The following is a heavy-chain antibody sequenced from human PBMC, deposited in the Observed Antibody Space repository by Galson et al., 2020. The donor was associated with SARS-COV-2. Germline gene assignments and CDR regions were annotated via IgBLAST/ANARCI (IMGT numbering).Heavy chain of an antibody. Sequence: GGSLRLSCAASGFTFSSYAMSWVRQAPGKGLEWVSTISGSGHSTYYADSVKGRFTISRDNSKNTLSLQMNSLRAEDTAVYYCATRYYYDSGGYLRSLPPDFWGQGNLVTVSS. CDR1: GFTFSSYA. D-gene: IGHD3-22*01. CDR3: ATRYYYDSGGYLRSLPPDF. V-gene: IGHV3-23*01. J-gene: IGHJ4*02. CDR2: ISGSGHST.